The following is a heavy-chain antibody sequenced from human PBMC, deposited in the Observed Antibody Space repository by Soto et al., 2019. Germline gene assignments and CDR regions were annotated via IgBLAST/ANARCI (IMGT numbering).Heavy chain of an antibody. Sequence: PSETLSLTCAVSGYSIISGYYWGWIRQPPGKGLEWLGTTYYGASSYYNPSLRSRITILLDASTNQLSLKLSSVTAADTAVYFCVRVAGSASWYETDSWGQGILVTVSS. D-gene: IGHD6-13*01. CDR2: TYYGASS. CDR3: VRVAGSASWYETDS. CDR1: GYSIISGYY. J-gene: IGHJ4*02. V-gene: IGHV4-38-2*01.